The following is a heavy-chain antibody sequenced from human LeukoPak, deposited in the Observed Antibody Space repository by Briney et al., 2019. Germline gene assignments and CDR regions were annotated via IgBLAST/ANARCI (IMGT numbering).Heavy chain of an antibody. Sequence: SETLSLTCTVCGGSISSPNYYWDWIRQPPGKGLEWIGSIYYSGSTYYNPSLKSRVTISVDTSKNQFSLKLSSVTAADTAVYYCARLDLFLWFGGPWGQGTLVTVSS. CDR3: ARLDLFLWFGGP. CDR2: IYYSGST. V-gene: IGHV4-39*01. CDR1: GGSISSPNYY. D-gene: IGHD3-10*01. J-gene: IGHJ5*02.